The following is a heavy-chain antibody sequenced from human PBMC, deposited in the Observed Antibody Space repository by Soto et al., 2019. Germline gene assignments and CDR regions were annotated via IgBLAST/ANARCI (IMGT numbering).Heavy chain of an antibody. J-gene: IGHJ4*02. D-gene: IGHD3-22*01. CDR2: ISYDGSNK. V-gene: IGHV3-30*18. CDR1: GFTFSSYG. CDR3: AKSYDSMCYYWTPLDY. Sequence: QVQLVESGGGVVQPGRSLRLSCAASGFTFSSYGMHWVRQAPGKGLEWVAVISYDGSNKYYADSVKGRFTISRDNSKNTLYLQMNSLRAEDTAVYYWAKSYDSMCYYWTPLDYWGQGTLVTVSS.